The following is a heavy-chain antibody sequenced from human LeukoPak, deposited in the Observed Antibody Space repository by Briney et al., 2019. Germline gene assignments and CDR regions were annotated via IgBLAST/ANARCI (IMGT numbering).Heavy chain of an antibody. D-gene: IGHD3-22*01. CDR1: GGSISSSSYY. CDR2: VYYSGST. CDR3: ARVGTDYYDSSGYLRWFDP. Sequence: SSETLSLTCTVSGGSISSSSYYWGRIRQPPGKGLEWIVSVYYSGSTYYNPSLKSRVTISVDTSKNQFYLKLSSVTAADTAVYYCARVGTDYYDSSGYLRWFDPWGQGTLVTVSS. J-gene: IGHJ5*02. V-gene: IGHV4-39*07.